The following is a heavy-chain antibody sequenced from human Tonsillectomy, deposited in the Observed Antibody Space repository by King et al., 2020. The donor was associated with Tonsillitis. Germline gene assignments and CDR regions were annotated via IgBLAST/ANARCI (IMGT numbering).Heavy chain of an antibody. D-gene: IGHD2/OR15-2a*01. J-gene: IGHJ6*03. V-gene: IGHV3-21*01. CDR3: ALSLRYYYYYMDV. Sequence: DVQLVESGGGRVKPGGSLRLSCAASGFTFSTYSMNWVRQAPGKGLEGVSSISSGSSYIFFADSGKGRFTISRDNARNSLYLQMNSLSAEDTAVYYCALSLRYYYYYMDVWGKGTTVTVSS. CDR2: ISSGSSYI. CDR1: GFTFSTYS.